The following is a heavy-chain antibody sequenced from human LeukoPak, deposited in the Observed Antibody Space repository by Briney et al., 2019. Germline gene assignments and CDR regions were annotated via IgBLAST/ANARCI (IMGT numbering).Heavy chain of an antibody. D-gene: IGHD3-22*01. J-gene: IGHJ4*02. CDR3: ATSYSSGNFDY. CDR2: INHSGST. V-gene: IGHV4-34*01. CDR1: GGSFSDYY. Sequence: SETLSLTCAVYGGSFSDYYWSWIRQPPGKGLEWIGEINHSGSTNYNPSLKSRVTISVDTSKNQFSLKLSSVTAADTAVYYCATSYSSGNFDYWGQGTLVTVSS.